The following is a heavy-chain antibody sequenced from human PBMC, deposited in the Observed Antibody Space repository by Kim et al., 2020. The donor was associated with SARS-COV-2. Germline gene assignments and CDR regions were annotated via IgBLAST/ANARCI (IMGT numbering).Heavy chain of an antibody. V-gene: IGHV3-33*01. J-gene: IGHJ6*01. CDR1: GFTFSSYG. CDR2: IWFDGSNN. Sequence: GGSLRLSCAASGFTFSSYGMPWVRQAPGKGLEWLAVIWFDGSNNYYADSVKGRFTISRDNSQNTLYLQMNSLRAEDTAVYYCARDYGFTPTYGSYG. CDR3: ARDYGFTPTYGSYG. D-gene: IGHD3-10*01.